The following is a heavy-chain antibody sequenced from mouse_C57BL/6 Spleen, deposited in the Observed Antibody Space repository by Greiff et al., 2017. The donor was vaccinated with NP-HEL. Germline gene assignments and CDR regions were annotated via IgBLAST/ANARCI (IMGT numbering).Heavy chain of an antibody. V-gene: IGHV1-52*01. CDR3: AQTAQAPLYFDY. Sequence: VKLQQPGAELVRPGSSVKLSCKASGYTFTSYWMHWVKQRPIQGLEWIGNIDPSDSETHYNQKFKDKATLTVDKSSSTAYMQLSSLTSEDSAVYYCAQTAQAPLYFDYWGQGTTLTVSS. CDR1: GYTFTSYW. J-gene: IGHJ2*01. CDR2: IDPSDSET. D-gene: IGHD3-2*02.